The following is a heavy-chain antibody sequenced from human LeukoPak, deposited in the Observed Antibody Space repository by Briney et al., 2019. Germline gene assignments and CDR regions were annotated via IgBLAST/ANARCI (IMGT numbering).Heavy chain of an antibody. V-gene: IGHV3-23*01. J-gene: IGHJ3*02. CDR3: AKGTGYCDSSGYDPFDI. Sequence: GGSLRLSCAASGFTFSSYVMSWVRQAPGKGLEWVSAISGGGGRTYYTDSVKGRFTISRDNSKNTLYLQMNSLRAEDTAVYYCAKGTGYCDSSGYDPFDIWGQGTMVTVSS. CDR1: GFTFSSYV. D-gene: IGHD3-22*01. CDR2: ISGGGGRT.